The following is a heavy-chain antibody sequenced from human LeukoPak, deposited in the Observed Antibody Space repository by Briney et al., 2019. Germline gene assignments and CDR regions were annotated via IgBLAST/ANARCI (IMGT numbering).Heavy chain of an antibody. CDR3: ARVYGPGY. D-gene: IGHD4-17*01. J-gene: IGHJ4*02. V-gene: IGHV4-4*02. CDR1: GDSISSTNW. CDR2: IDHRGNT. Sequence: SETLSLTCAVSGDSISSTNWWNWVRQPPGKGLEWIGEIDHRGNTNYNPSLKSRVTISVDRSKNQFSLQLTSVTAADTAVYYCARVYGPGYWGRGTLVTVSA.